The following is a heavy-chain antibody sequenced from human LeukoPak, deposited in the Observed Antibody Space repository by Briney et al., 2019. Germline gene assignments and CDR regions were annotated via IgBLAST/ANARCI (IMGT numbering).Heavy chain of an antibody. CDR2: ISYDGSNK. V-gene: IGHV3-30*18. CDR3: AKDHYYDSSGYLDY. D-gene: IGHD3-22*01. Sequence: GGSLRLSCAASGFTFSSYGMHWVRQAPGKGLEWVAVISYDGSNKYYADSVKGRFTISRDNSKNTLYLQMNSLRAEDTAVYYCAKDHYYDSSGYLDYWGQGTLVTVSS. J-gene: IGHJ4*02. CDR1: GFTFSSYG.